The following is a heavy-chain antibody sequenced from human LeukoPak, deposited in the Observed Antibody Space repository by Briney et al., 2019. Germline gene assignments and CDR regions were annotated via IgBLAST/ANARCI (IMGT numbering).Heavy chain of an antibody. Sequence: PSETLSLTCRVSGGSLSSYYWTWIRQPPGKGLEWIGYLYYTGTTNYNPSLKSRVTISVDTSKNQFSLKLTSVTAADTAVYFCARSKNRYFDLWGRGTLVTVSS. CDR1: GGSLSSYY. CDR3: ARSKNRYFDL. CDR2: LYYTGTT. J-gene: IGHJ2*01. V-gene: IGHV4-59*01.